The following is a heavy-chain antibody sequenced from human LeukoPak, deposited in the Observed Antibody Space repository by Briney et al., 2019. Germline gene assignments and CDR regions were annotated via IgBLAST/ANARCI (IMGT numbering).Heavy chain of an antibody. CDR3: AREDTAMGPFDY. J-gene: IGHJ4*02. Sequence: QPGGSLGLSCAASGFTFSRYEMNWGRQAPGEGLGWVSYISSSGSTIYYADSVKGRFTISRDNAKNSLYLQMNSLRAEDTAVYYCAREDTAMGPFDYWGQGTLVTVSS. CDR2: ISSSGSTI. D-gene: IGHD5-18*01. CDR1: GFTFSRYE. V-gene: IGHV3-48*03.